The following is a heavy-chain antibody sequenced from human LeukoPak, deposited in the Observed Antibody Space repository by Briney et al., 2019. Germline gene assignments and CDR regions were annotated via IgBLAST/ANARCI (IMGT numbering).Heavy chain of an antibody. CDR1: GFIFNSYS. CDR3: ATLPEDRDGHDY. Sequence: GGSLRLSCAASGFIFNSYSMNWVRQAPGEGLEWVSYISSSGRTIYYADSVKGRFTISRDNAKNSVYLQMNSLRAEDTAVYYCATLPEDRDGHDYWGQGTLVSVS. V-gene: IGHV3-48*04. CDR2: ISSSGRTI. J-gene: IGHJ4*02.